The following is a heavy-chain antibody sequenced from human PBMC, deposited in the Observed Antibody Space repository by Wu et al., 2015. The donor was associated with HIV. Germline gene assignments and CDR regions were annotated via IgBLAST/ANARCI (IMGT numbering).Heavy chain of an antibody. CDR1: GGTFNSNS. CDR3: ARGSGLQLWLRPLDS. Sequence: QVQLVQSGAEVKKPGSSVKVSCKTSGGTFNSNSFSWVRQAPGQGLEWMGGIIGIFRTTNYAQKFQGRVTITTDELMSTTYMELSSLASDDTATYYCARGSGLQLWLRPLDSWGQGTLVIVSS. V-gene: IGHV1-69*05. CDR2: IIGIFRTT. D-gene: IGHD1-1*01. J-gene: IGHJ4*02.